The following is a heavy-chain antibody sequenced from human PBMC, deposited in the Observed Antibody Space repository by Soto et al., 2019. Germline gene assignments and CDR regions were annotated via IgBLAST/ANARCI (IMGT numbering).Heavy chain of an antibody. CDR2: INPSGGST. V-gene: IGHV1-46*01. Sequence: QVQLVQSGAEVKKPGASVKVSCKASGYTFTSYYVHWVRQAPGQGLEWMGIINPSGGSTRYAQKFQGRVIMTRATSTSTVYMYLSSLRSEDTAVYYCALDNCSGGSCPKTSDWFDPWGQGTLVTVSS. CDR1: GYTFTSYY. J-gene: IGHJ5*02. CDR3: ALDNCSGGSCPKTSDWFDP. D-gene: IGHD2-15*01.